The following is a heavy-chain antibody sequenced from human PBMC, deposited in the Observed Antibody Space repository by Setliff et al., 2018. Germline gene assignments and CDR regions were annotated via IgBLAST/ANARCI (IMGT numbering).Heavy chain of an antibody. J-gene: IGHJ4*02. CDR2: INSGGSST. Sequence: GGSLRLSCAASGFTFSSSSMTWVRQAPGKGLEWVSAINSGGSSTYYADSVKGRFTIPRDNSKNTLYLQMNSLRAEDTAIYSCAKFSSVPGSRFFDYWGQGALVTVSS. D-gene: IGHD2-2*01. V-gene: IGHV3-23*01. CDR3: AKFSSVPGSRFFDY. CDR1: GFTFSSSS.